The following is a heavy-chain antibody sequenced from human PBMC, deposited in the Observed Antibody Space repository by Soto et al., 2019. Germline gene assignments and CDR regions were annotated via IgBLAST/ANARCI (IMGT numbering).Heavy chain of an antibody. CDR1: GFNFNVAW. CDR3: TRVLALPPNDAFDI. CDR2: IKRKGGGETT. J-gene: IGHJ3*02. Sequence: EGQLVESGGRLVEPGGSLRLSCAASGFNFNVAWMNWVRQAPGKGLEWRGRIKRKGGGETTEYVAFVKGRFTISRDDSKNTLLLQMNSLKSEDTAVYFCTRVLALPPNDAFDIWGQGTMVTVSS. D-gene: IGHD3-3*02. V-gene: IGHV3-15*01.